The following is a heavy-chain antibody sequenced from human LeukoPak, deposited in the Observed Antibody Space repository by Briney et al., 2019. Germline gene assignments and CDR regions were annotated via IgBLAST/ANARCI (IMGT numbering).Heavy chain of an antibody. CDR3: ANRGKYYFDY. CDR1: AFTFRSYA. CDR2: ISGSGGST. D-gene: IGHD3-10*01. J-gene: IGHJ4*02. V-gene: IGHV3-23*01. Sequence: PGGSLRLSCAASAFTFRSYAMSWVRQAGGKGLEWVSAISGSGGSTYYADSVKGRFTISRDNSKNTLYLLMNSLRAEDTAIYYCANRGKYYFDYWGQGTLVTVSS.